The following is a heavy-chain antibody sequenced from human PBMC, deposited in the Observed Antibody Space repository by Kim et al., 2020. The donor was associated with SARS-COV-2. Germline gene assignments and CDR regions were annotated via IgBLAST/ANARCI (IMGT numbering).Heavy chain of an antibody. CDR1: GFTFSSYG. J-gene: IGHJ6*02. V-gene: IGHV3-33*01. D-gene: IGHD3-10*01. CDR2: IWYDGSNK. CDR3: AREGKVGFGELGPYYYYYYGMDV. Sequence: GGSLRLSCAASGFTFSSYGMHWVRQAPGKGLEWVAVIWYDGSNKYYADSVKGRFTISRDNSKNTLYLQMNSLRAEDTAVYYCAREGKVGFGELGPYYYYYYGMDVWGQGTTVTVSS.